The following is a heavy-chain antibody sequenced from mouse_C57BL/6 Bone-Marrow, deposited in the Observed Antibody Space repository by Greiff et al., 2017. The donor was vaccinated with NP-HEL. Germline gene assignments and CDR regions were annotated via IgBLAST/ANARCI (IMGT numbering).Heavy chain of an antibody. Sequence: QVQLKESGPELVKPGASVKISCKASGYAFSSSWMNWVKQRPGKGLEWIGRIYPGDGDTNYNGKFKGKATLTADKSSSTAYMQLSSLTSEDSAVYFCARDETAQALDYWGQGTTLTVSS. CDR2: IYPGDGDT. CDR1: GYAFSSSW. J-gene: IGHJ2*01. CDR3: ARDETAQALDY. D-gene: IGHD3-2*02. V-gene: IGHV1-82*01.